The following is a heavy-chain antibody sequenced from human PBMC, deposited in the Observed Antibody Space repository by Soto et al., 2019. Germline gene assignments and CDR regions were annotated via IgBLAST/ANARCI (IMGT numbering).Heavy chain of an antibody. Sequence: GGSLRLSCAASGFTFSSYAMNWVRQAPGKGLEWVSTITGGGGSTYYADSVKGRFTISRDNSKNTLYLQMNSLRAEDTAVYYCAKDRSGSLGYNWFDPWGQGTLVTVSS. J-gene: IGHJ5*02. CDR2: ITGGGGST. D-gene: IGHD3-10*01. CDR1: GFTFSSYA. CDR3: AKDRSGSLGYNWFDP. V-gene: IGHV3-23*01.